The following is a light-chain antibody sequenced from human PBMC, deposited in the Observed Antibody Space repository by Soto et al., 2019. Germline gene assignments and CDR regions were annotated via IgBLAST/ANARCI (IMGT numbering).Light chain of an antibody. J-gene: IGLJ3*02. Sequence: QSALTQPASVSGSPGQSITISCTGTSSDVGGYNDVSWYQQHPDKAPKLMIYEVSNRPSGASNRFSGSKSGNTASLTISGLQAEDEADYYCISYTSSSTWVFGGGTKVTVL. CDR2: EVS. CDR1: SSDVGGYND. V-gene: IGLV2-14*01. CDR3: ISYTSSSTWV.